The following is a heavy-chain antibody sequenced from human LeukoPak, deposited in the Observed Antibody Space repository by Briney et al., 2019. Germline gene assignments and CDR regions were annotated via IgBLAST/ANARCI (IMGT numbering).Heavy chain of an antibody. Sequence: SETLSLTCTVSGGSISSYYWSWIRQPPGKGLEWIGYIYYGGSTNYNPSLKSRVTISVDTSKNQFSLKLSSVTAADTAVYYCARGYYDSSGYWSIDYWGQGTLVTVSS. V-gene: IGHV4-59*01. CDR1: GGSISSYY. J-gene: IGHJ4*02. D-gene: IGHD3-22*01. CDR2: IYYGGST. CDR3: ARGYYDSSGYWSIDY.